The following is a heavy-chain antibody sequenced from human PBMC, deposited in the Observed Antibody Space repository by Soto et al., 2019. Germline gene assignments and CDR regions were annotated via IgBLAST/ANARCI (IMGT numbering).Heavy chain of an antibody. J-gene: IGHJ4*02. CDR1: GFTFSSYA. Sequence: GGSLRLSCAASGFTFSSYAMSWVRQAPGKGLEWVSAISGSGGSTYYADSVKGRFTISRDNSKNTLYLQMNSLRAEDTAVYYCAKNSYDILTGYYQPLDYWGQGTLVTVSS. CDR2: ISGSGGST. CDR3: AKNSYDILTGYYQPLDY. D-gene: IGHD3-9*01. V-gene: IGHV3-23*01.